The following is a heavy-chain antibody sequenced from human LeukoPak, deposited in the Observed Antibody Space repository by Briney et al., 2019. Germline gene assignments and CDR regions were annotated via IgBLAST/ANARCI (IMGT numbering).Heavy chain of an antibody. CDR2: INPNSGGT. V-gene: IGHV1-2*06. D-gene: IGHD3-22*01. Sequence: ASVKVSCKASGYTFTGYYMHWVRQAPRHGLEWMGRINPNSGGTNYAQKFQGRVTMTRDTSISTAYMELSRLRSDDTAVYYCARLNVDYYDSSGYQDYWGQGTLVTVSS. J-gene: IGHJ4*02. CDR3: ARLNVDYYDSSGYQDY. CDR1: GYTFTGYY.